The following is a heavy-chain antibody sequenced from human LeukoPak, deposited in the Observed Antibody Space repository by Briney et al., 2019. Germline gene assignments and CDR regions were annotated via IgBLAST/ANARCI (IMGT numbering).Heavy chain of an antibody. J-gene: IGHJ2*01. Sequence: KPSETLSLTCTVSGGSISSGSYYWSWIRQPAGTGLEWIGRIYTSGSTNYNPSLKSRVTISVDTSKNQFSLKLSSVTAADTAVYYCARVASSGWTYWYFDLWGRGTLVTVSS. CDR2: IYTSGST. CDR3: ARVASSGWTYWYFDL. V-gene: IGHV4-61*02. D-gene: IGHD6-19*01. CDR1: GGSISSGSYY.